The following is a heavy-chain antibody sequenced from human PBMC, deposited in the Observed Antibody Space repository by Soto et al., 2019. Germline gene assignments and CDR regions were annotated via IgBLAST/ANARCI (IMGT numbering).Heavy chain of an antibody. CDR2: IYYSGST. V-gene: IGHV4-30-4*01. J-gene: IGHJ4*02. D-gene: IGHD1-26*01. CDR1: GGSISSGDYY. Sequence: QVQLQESGPGLVKPSQTLSLTCTVSGGSISSGDYYWSWIRQPPGKGLEWIGYIYYSGSTYYNPSLNSLVTISVDTSKNHFSLKLSSVTAADTAVYYCARYSGIYYFDYWGQGTLVTVSS. CDR3: ARYSGIYYFDY.